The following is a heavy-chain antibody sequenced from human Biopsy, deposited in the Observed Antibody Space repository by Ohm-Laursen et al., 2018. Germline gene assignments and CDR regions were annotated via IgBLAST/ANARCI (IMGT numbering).Heavy chain of an antibody. J-gene: IGHJ4*02. V-gene: IGHV1-69*13. CDR1: GGTFINYA. CDR3: ARGPHSGSHSCFDY. D-gene: IGHD1-26*01. CDR2: IIPMFGTA. Sequence: GVSAKVSCKASGGTFINYAISWVRQAPGQGLEWMGGIIPMFGTANYAQMFQGRVTISADESTSTSYMELSSLTTEDTAIYYCARGPHSGSHSCFDYWGRGTLVTVSS.